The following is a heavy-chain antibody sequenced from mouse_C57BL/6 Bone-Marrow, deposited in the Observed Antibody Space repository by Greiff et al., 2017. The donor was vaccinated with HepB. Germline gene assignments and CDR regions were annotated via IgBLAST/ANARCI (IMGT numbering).Heavy chain of an antibody. CDR1: GYSFTGHF. CDR3: ARYDGYSRGHWYFDV. D-gene: IGHD2-3*01. J-gene: IGHJ1*03. CDR2: INPYNGDT. V-gene: IGHV1-20*01. Sequence: VHVKQSGPELVKPGDSVKISCKASGYSFTGHFMNWVMQSHGKSLEWIGRINPYNGDTFYNQKFKGKATLTVDKSSSTAHMELRSLTSEDSAVYYCARYDGYSRGHWYFDVWGTGTTVTVSS.